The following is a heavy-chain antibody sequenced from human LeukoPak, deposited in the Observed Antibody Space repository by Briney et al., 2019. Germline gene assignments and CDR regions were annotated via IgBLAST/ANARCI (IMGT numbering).Heavy chain of an antibody. Sequence: GGSLRLSCAASGFTFSSYWMSWVRQAPGKGLEWVANIKQDGSEKYYVDSVKGRFTISRDNAKNSLYLQMNSLRAEDTAVYYCARAVGYCSGGSCLYYFDYWGQGTLVTVSS. V-gene: IGHV3-7*01. CDR2: IKQDGSEK. CDR1: GFTFSSYW. CDR3: ARAVGYCSGGSCLYYFDY. D-gene: IGHD2-15*01. J-gene: IGHJ4*02.